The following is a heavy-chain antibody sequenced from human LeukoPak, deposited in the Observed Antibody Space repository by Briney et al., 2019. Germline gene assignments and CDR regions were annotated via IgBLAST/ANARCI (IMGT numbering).Heavy chain of an antibody. J-gene: IGHJ3*01. CDR3: ARAVGPFDF. V-gene: IGHV3-33*01. Sequence: PGRSLRLSCAASGFIFSTYGMHWVRQAPGKGLEWVAVIWYDGSNKYYADSVKGRFTISRDNSKYTLNLQMNSLRAEDTAVYYCARAVGPFDFWGQGTMVTVSA. CDR2: IWYDGSNK. CDR1: GFIFSTYG.